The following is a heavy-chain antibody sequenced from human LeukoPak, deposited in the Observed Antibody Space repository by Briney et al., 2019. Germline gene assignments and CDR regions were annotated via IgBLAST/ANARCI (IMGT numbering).Heavy chain of an antibody. CDR1: EFTFDNYA. D-gene: IGHD1-26*01. V-gene: IGHV3-23*01. CDR2: ISGSGYYS. CDR3: AKGGPTGSNYFDF. J-gene: IGHJ4*02. Sequence: PGGSLRLSCAASEFTFDNYAMSWVRQAPGKGLEGVSVISGSGYYSYYADSVKGRFTVSRDNSKTTLYLQMNSLRDDDTAVYYCAKGGPTGSNYFDFWGQGTLVTVSS.